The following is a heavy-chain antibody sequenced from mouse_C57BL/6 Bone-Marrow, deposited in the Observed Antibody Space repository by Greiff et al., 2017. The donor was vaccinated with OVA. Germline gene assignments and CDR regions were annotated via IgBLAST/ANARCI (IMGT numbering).Heavy chain of an antibody. D-gene: IGHD3-3*01. V-gene: IGHV1-52*01. CDR1: GYTFTSYW. CDR3: AREGWDDAMDY. Sequence: VQLQQPGAELVRPGSSVKLSCKASGYTFTSYWMHWVKQRPIQGLEWIGNIDPSDSETHYNQKFKDKATLTVDKSSSTAYMQLSSLTSEDSAVYDCAREGWDDAMDYWGQGTSVTVSS. CDR2: IDPSDSET. J-gene: IGHJ4*01.